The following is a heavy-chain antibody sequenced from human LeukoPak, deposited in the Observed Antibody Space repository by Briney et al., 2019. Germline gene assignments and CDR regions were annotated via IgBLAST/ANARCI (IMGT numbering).Heavy chain of an antibody. CDR2: IIPIFGTA. Sequence: SVKVSCKASGGTFSSYAISWVRQAPGQGLEWMGGIIPIFGTANYAQKFQGRVTITADESTSTAYMELSSLRSEDTAVYYCARATAAGTGGYYYYYMDVWGKGSTVTVSS. CDR3: ARATAAGTGGYYYYYMDV. V-gene: IGHV1-69*13. D-gene: IGHD6-13*01. CDR1: GGTFSSYA. J-gene: IGHJ6*03.